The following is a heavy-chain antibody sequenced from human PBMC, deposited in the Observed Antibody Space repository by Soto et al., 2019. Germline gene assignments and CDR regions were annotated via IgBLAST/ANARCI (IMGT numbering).Heavy chain of an antibody. Sequence: PSETLSLTCAVYGGSFSGYYWSWIRQPPGKGLEWIGEINHSGSTNYNPSLKSRVTISVDTSKNQFSLKLSSVTAADTAVYYCARADGDTALVQLFDYGGQETLVTVS. CDR3: ARADGDTALVQLFDY. CDR1: GGSFSGYY. CDR2: INHSGST. V-gene: IGHV4-34*01. D-gene: IGHD5-18*01. J-gene: IGHJ4*02.